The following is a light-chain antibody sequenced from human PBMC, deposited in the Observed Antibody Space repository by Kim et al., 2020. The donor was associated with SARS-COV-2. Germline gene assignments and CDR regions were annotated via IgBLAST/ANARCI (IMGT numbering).Light chain of an antibody. CDR2: AAS. J-gene: IGKJ2*01. Sequence: SASIGDRVTIPCRASQGISNYLAWFQQKPGKVPQRLIYAASSLQSGVPSRFSGSGSGTEFTLTISSLQPEDVAMYYCLQHNSYPYTFGQGTKLEI. CDR3: LQHNSYPYT. CDR1: QGISNY. V-gene: IGKV1-17*03.